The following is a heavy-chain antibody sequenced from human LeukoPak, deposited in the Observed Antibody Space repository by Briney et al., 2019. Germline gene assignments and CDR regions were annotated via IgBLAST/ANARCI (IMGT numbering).Heavy chain of an antibody. D-gene: IGHD3-9*01. CDR3: ARMTKYYDILTGYSYFDY. CDR2: IYDSGST. J-gene: IGHJ4*02. CDR1: GGSVSSGSYY. V-gene: IGHV4-61*01. Sequence: PSETLSLTCTVSGGSVSSGSYYWSWIRQPPGKGLEWIGYIYDSGSTNYNPSLKSRVTISVDTSKNQFSLKLSSVTAADTAVYYCARMTKYYDILTGYSYFDYWGQGTLVTVSS.